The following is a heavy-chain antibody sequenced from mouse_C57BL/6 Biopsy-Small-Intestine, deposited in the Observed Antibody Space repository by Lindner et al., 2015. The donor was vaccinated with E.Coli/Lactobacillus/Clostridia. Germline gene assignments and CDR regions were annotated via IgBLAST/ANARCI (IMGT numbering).Heavy chain of an antibody. V-gene: IGHV1-64*01. J-gene: IGHJ4*01. CDR3: ARGGTKYVDTSMANFDY. Sequence: SVKVFCKASGYTFTDYYMHWVRQAPGQGLEWMGIVNPSAFSTTYAQKFQDRVTMTRDTSTSTFYMDLTSLRSEDTAVYYCARGGTKYVDTSMANFDYWGQGTLVTVSS. D-gene: IGHD1-1*02. CDR1: GYTFTDYY. CDR2: VNPSAFST.